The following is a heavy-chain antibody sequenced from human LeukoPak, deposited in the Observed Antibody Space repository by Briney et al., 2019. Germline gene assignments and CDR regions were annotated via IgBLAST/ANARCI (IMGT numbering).Heavy chain of an antibody. V-gene: IGHV3-23*01. CDR3: AKSYDSSGYYLPPGVDY. J-gene: IGHJ4*02. CDR2: ISGSGGST. D-gene: IGHD3-22*01. Sequence: HSGGSLRLSCAASGFTFSSYAMSWVRQAPGKGLEWVSAISGSGGSTYYADSVKGRFTISRDNSKNTLYLQMNSLRAEDTAVYYCAKSYDSSGYYLPPGVDYWGQGTLVTVSS. CDR1: GFTFSSYA.